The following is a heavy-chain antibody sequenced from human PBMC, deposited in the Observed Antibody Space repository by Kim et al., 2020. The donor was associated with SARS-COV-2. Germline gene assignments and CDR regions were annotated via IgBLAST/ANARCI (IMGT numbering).Heavy chain of an antibody. J-gene: IGHJ4*02. D-gene: IGHD3-22*01. Sequence: SVKVSCKASGGTFSSYAISWVRQAPGQGLEWMGRIIPILGIANYAQKFQGRVTITADKSTSTAYMELSSLRSEDTAVYYCARAPEGYYDSSGYFDYWGQGTLVTVSS. CDR1: GGTFSSYA. CDR3: ARAPEGYYDSSGYFDY. CDR2: IIPILGIA. V-gene: IGHV1-69*04.